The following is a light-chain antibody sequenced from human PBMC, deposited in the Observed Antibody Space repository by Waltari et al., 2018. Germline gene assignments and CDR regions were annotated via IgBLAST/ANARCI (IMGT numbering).Light chain of an antibody. V-gene: IGKV2-28*01. CDR2: FGS. Sequence: EIVMTQPPISPPVTPGEPANISCRASESLLHTNGYYYLDWYLPRPGQFPQLLIYFGSNRASGVADRFSGSASGTDFTLQVSRVEAEDVGVYFCMQGLQIPFTFGQGTKLQI. CDR3: MQGLQIPFT. J-gene: IGKJ2*01. CDR1: ESLLHTNGYYY.